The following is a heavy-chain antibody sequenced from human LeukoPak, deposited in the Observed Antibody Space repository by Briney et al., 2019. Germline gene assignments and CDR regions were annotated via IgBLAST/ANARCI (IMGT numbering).Heavy chain of an antibody. CDR2: ISSSGITI. CDR1: GFTFSDYY. D-gene: IGHD5-12*01. J-gene: IGHJ4*02. CDR3: AREMGGYPFDY. Sequence: GGSLRLSCAASGFTFSDYYMSWIRQAPGRGLEWVSYISSSGITIYYADSVKGRFTISRDNAKNSLFLQMNSLRAEDTAVYYCAREMGGYPFDYWGQGTLVTVSS. V-gene: IGHV3-11*04.